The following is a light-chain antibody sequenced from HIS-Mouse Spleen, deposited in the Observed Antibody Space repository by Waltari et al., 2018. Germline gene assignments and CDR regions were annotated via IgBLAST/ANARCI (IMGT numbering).Light chain of an antibody. V-gene: IGLV2-14*03. J-gene: IGLJ2*01. CDR3: SSYTSSSFNVV. Sequence: QSALTQPASVSGSPGQSITISCTGTSSDVGGYNYVSWYQQHPVKAPKRMINDVSNLPSVVSNRFAGSNAGNTASLTISWLQAEDEADYYCSSYTSSSFNVVFGGGTKLTVL. CDR2: DVS. CDR1: SSDVGGYNY.